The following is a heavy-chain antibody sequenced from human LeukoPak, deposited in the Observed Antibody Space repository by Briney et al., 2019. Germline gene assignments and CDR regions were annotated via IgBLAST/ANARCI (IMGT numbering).Heavy chain of an antibody. CDR2: IKQDGSEK. CDR3: SRITMVRGVKGGDAFDI. J-gene: IGHJ3*02. V-gene: IGHV3-7*01. Sequence: GSLRLSCAASGFTFSSYWMSWVRQAPGKGLEWVANIKQDGSEKYYVDSVKGRFTISRDNAKNSLYLQMNSLRAEDTAVYYCSRITMVRGVKGGDAFDIWGQGTMVTVSS. D-gene: IGHD3-10*01. CDR1: GFTFSSYW.